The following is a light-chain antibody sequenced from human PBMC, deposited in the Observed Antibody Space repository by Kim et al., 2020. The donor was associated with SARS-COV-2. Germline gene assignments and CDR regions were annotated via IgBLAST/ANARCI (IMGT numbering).Light chain of an antibody. J-gene: IGKJ4*01. Sequence: EIVMTQSPATLSVSPGERATLSCRASQSVSSNLVWYQQKPGQTPRLLIFGASTRATGIPVRFSGSGSGTEFTLTISSLQSEDFVVYYCQQYDNWPLTFGGWTKVDIK. V-gene: IGKV3-15*01. CDR2: GAS. CDR1: QSVSSN. CDR3: QQYDNWPLT.